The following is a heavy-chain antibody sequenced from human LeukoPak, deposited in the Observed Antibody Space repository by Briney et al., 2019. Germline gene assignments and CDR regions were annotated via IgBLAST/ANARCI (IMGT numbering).Heavy chain of an antibody. V-gene: IGHV3-7*01. CDR2: IKYDGNEK. CDR3: ARGGTTFEH. Sequence: GGSLRLSCAASGFTFSVSWMSWVRQAPGKGLEWVAYIKYDGNEKYYVDSVKGRFTISRDNAKNSLYLQMNSLRAEDTAVFYCARGGTTFEHWGQGTLVTVSS. J-gene: IGHJ4*02. D-gene: IGHD1-1*01. CDR1: GFTFSVSW.